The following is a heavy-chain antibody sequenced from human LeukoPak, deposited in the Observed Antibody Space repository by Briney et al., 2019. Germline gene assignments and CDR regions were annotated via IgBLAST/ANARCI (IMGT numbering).Heavy chain of an antibody. CDR2: IRYDGSNK. CDR3: EKGYDSGWYGFDY. J-gene: IGHJ4*02. CDR1: AFTFSTYG. Sequence: GGSLRLSCAASAFTFSTYGMHWVRQAPGKGLEWVAFIRYDGSNKYYADSVKGRFTISRDNSKNTLWLQMNSLRSEDTAIYYCEKGYDSGWYGFDYWGQGTLVTVSS. V-gene: IGHV3-30*02. D-gene: IGHD6-13*01.